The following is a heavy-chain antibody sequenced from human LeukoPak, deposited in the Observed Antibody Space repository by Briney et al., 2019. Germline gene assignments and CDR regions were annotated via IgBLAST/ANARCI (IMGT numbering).Heavy chain of an antibody. Sequence: PSETLSLTCTVSGGSISSCSYYWSWIRQPAGKGLEWIGRIYTSGSTNYNPSLKSRVTISVDTSKNQFSLKLSSVTAADTAVYYCARVGELHDAFDIWGQGTMVTVSS. CDR1: GGSISSCSYY. V-gene: IGHV4-61*02. J-gene: IGHJ3*02. CDR2: IYTSGST. CDR3: ARVGELHDAFDI. D-gene: IGHD1-26*01.